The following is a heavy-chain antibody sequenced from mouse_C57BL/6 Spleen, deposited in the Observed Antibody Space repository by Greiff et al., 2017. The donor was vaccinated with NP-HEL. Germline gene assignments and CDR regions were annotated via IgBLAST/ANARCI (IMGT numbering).Heavy chain of an antibody. CDR1: GYAFSSSW. J-gene: IGHJ3*01. CDR3: AREGDYDYDRFAY. V-gene: IGHV1-82*01. CDR2: IYPGDGDT. D-gene: IGHD2-4*01. Sequence: QVQLKQSGPELVKPGASVKISCKASGYAFSSSWMNWVKQRPGKGLEWIGRIYPGDGDTNYNGKFKGKATLTADKSSSTAYMQLSSLTSEDSAVYFCAREGDYDYDRFAYWGQGTLVTVSA.